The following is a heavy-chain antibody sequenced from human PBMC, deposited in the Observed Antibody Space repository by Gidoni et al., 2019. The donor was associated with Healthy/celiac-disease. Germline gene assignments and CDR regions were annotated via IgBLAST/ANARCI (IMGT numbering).Heavy chain of an antibody. V-gene: IGHV3-30*04. J-gene: IGHJ4*02. CDR1: GFTLRSYA. Sequence: QVQLVESGGGVVQPGRSLRLSCAASGFTLRSYAMHWVRQAPGKGLEWVAVISYEGSNKYYADSVKGRFTISRDNSKNTLYLQMNSLRAEDTAVYYCARDPYGDTAMGRYYFDYWGQGTLVTVSS. CDR3: ARDPYGDTAMGRYYFDY. D-gene: IGHD5-18*01. CDR2: ISYEGSNK.